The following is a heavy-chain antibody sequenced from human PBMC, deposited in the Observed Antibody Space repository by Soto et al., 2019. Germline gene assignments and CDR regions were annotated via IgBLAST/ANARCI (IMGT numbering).Heavy chain of an antibody. CDR3: SGAESPDTAYFSLY. CDR2: IDPYETGI. Sequence: VGSLRLSCAASGFAFSRYWMHWVRQAPGKGLVWVSRIDPYETGINYADSVKGRFTISRDTSNGIAYLQMNSLNIEDSAVYYCSGAESPDTAYFSLYWGQGTPVTVSS. J-gene: IGHJ4*02. D-gene: IGHD1-26*01. V-gene: IGHV3-74*01. CDR1: GFAFSRYW.